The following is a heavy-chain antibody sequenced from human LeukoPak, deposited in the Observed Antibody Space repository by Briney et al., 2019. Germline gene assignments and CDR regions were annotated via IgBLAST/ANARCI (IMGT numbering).Heavy chain of an antibody. J-gene: IGHJ4*02. CDR1: GGTFSSYT. CDR2: IIPILGIA. V-gene: IGHV1-69*04. D-gene: IGHD6-6*01. Sequence: GASVKVSCKASGGTFSSYTISWVRQAPGQGLEWMGRIIPILGIANYAQKFQGRVTITADKSTSTAYMELSSLRSEDTAVYYCARDHGAGIAARPSLSGYWGQGTLVTVSS. CDR3: ARDHGAGIAARPSLSGY.